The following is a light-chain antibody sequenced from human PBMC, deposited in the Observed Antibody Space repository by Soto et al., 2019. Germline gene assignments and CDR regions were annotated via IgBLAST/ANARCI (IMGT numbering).Light chain of an antibody. J-gene: IGLJ2*01. CDR3: SSYTSSSTRDVLL. V-gene: IGLV2-14*01. CDR2: DVS. CDR1: TSDVGGYNY. Sequence: QSALTQPASVSGSPGQSITISCTGTTSDVGGYNYVSWYQQHPGKDPKLMIYDVSNRPSGVSNRFSGSKSGNTASMTISGLQAEDEADYYCSSYTSSSTRDVLLFGGGTKLTVL.